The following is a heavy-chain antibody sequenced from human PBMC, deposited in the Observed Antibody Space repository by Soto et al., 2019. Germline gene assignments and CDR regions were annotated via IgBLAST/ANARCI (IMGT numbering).Heavy chain of an antibody. V-gene: IGHV3-33*01. CDR2: IWYDGSNK. CDR3: ARDPTRISCGYHYPLDF. D-gene: IGHD3-22*01. Sequence: QVQLVESGGGVVQPGRSLRLSCAASGFTFSSYGMHWVRQAPGKGLEWVAVIWYDGSNKYYADSVKGRFTISRDNSKNTQYLQKNSLRAEDTAVYYCARDPTRISCGYHYPLDFWGQGTLVTVSS. CDR1: GFTFSSYG. J-gene: IGHJ4*02.